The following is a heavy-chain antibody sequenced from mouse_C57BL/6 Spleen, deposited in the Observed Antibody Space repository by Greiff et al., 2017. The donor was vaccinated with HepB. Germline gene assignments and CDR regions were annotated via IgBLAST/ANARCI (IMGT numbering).Heavy chain of an antibody. CDR2: IYPGSGNT. CDR1: GYTFTDYY. V-gene: IGHV1-76*01. J-gene: IGHJ2*01. CDR3: ARTTNWEGDD. Sequence: VKLMESGAELVRPGASVKLSCKASGYTFTDYYINWVKQRPGQGLEWIARIYPGSGNTYYNEKFNGKATLTAEKSSSTAYMQLSSLTSEDSAVYFCARTTNWEGDDRGQGTTLTDTS. D-gene: IGHD4-1*01.